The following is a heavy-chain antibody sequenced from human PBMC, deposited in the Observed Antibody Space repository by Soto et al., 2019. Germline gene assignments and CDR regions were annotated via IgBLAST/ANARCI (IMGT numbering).Heavy chain of an antibody. V-gene: IGHV1-3*01. Sequence: ASVKVSCKASGYTFTSYAMHWVRQAPGQRLEWMGWINAGNGNTKYSQKFQGRVTITRDKSTSTAYMELSSLRSEDTAVYYCARVAGNIVLVPAAGTPYNWFDPWGQGTLVTVSS. CDR3: ARVAGNIVLVPAAGTPYNWFDP. J-gene: IGHJ5*02. CDR1: GYTFTSYA. D-gene: IGHD2-2*01. CDR2: INAGNGNT.